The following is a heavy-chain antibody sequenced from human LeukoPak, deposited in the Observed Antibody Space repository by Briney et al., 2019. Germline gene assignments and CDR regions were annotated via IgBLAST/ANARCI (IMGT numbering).Heavy chain of an antibody. V-gene: IGHV4-39*01. Sequence: SETLSLTCTVSGGSISSSSYYWGWIRQPPGKGLEWIGSIYYSGSTYYNPSLKSRVTISVDTSKNQFSLKLSSVTAADTAVYYCARRGWGYYDSSGYYRFDYWDQGTLVTVSS. J-gene: IGHJ4*02. CDR2: IYYSGST. CDR3: ARRGWGYYDSSGYYRFDY. D-gene: IGHD3-22*01. CDR1: GGSISSSSYY.